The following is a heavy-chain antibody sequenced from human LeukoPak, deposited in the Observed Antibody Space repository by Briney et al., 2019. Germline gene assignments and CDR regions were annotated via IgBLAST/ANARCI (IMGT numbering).Heavy chain of an antibody. CDR2: IYHSGST. CDR3: ARGLRYYDFWTL. Sequence: SETLSLTCAVSGYSISSGYYWGWIRQPPGKGLEWIVSIYHSGSTYYNPSLKSRVTISVDTSKNQFSLKLRSVTAVDTAVYYCARGLRYYDFWTLWGQGTLVTVSS. D-gene: IGHD3-3*01. V-gene: IGHV4-38-2*01. J-gene: IGHJ4*02. CDR1: GYSISSGYY.